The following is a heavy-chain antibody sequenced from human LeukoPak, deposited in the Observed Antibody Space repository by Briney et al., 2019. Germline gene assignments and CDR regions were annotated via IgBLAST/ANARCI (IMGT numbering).Heavy chain of an antibody. J-gene: IGHJ3*02. CDR3: ARGLPGYSNGDDAFDI. CDR2: LYYSGST. D-gene: IGHD6-19*01. Sequence: PSETLSFNASVSGFTVSAYYWIRFRPPPGQGLKCFGYLYYSGSTNYYHSLKSRINMSVDTSRNQISLNLSPGSAADTAVYYCARGLPGYSNGDDAFDIWGQGTMVTVSS. V-gene: IGHV4-59*02. CDR1: GFTVSAYY.